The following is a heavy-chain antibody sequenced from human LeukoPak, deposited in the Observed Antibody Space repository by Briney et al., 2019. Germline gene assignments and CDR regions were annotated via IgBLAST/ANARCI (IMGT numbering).Heavy chain of an antibody. CDR3: ARTSYSSGWYRH. D-gene: IGHD6-19*01. J-gene: IGHJ4*02. Sequence: GGSLRLSCAASGFTFSSYEMNWVRQAPGKVLQWVSYISSSGSTIYYADSVKGRFTISRDNAKNSLYLQMNSLRAEDTAVYYCARTSYSSGWYRHWGQGTLVTVSS. CDR1: GFTFSSYE. CDR2: ISSSGSTI. V-gene: IGHV3-48*03.